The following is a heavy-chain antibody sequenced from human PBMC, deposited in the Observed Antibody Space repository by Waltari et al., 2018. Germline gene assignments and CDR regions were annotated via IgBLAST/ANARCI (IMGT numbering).Heavy chain of an antibody. V-gene: IGHV1-69-2*01. J-gene: IGHJ4*02. Sequence: VQLVQSGAGVKKPGSSVKVSCKASGGTFSSYAISWVQQAPGNGLEWMGRVDPEDGETRYSAKFQGRVTITADTSTDTAYMELSSLRSEDTAVYYCATDPLRCSSTSCYGSDYWGQGTLVTVSS. CDR2: VDPEDGET. CDR1: GGTFSSYA. D-gene: IGHD2-2*01. CDR3: ATDPLRCSSTSCYGSDY.